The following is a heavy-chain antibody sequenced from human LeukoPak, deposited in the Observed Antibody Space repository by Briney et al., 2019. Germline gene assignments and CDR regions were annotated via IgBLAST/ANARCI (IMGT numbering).Heavy chain of an antibody. D-gene: IGHD3-22*01. CDR1: GFTFTAYL. Sequence: PGGSLRLSCAASGFTFTAYLIHWVRQAPGKGLEWVAVMSSDGNAMFYADSVKGRFTISRDNSKNTLYLQMNSLRAEDTAVYYCARESEYYFDHSASFDYWGQGTLVTVSS. V-gene: IGHV3-30-3*01. CDR3: ARESEYYFDHSASFDY. J-gene: IGHJ4*02. CDR2: MSSDGNAM.